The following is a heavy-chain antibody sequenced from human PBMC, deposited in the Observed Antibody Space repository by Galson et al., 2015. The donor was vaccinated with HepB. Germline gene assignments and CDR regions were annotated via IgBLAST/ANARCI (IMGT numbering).Heavy chain of an antibody. CDR3: ARAAGYCSSASCHTIYFDY. CDR2: ISNDGSNK. Sequence: SLRLSCAASGFTFSTYVMHWVRQAPGKGLEWVAVISNDGSNKYHADSVKGRFTISRDNSKNTLYLQVNSLRAEDTAVYYCARAAGYCSSASCHTIYFDYWGQGTLVTVST. D-gene: IGHD2-2*01. V-gene: IGHV3-30*04. J-gene: IGHJ4*02. CDR1: GFTFSTYV.